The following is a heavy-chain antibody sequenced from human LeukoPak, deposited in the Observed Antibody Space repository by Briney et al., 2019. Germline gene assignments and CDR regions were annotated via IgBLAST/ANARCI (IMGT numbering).Heavy chain of an antibody. Sequence: GGSLRLSCAASGFTYSNYGMNWVRQAPGKGLEWVAAISASGSATSYADSVRGRFTISRDNSKNTLYLQMNSLRAEDTAVYYCAKEKRYSSSPDYFDYWGQGTLVTVSS. D-gene: IGHD6-6*01. CDR2: ISASGSAT. CDR3: AKEKRYSSSPDYFDY. V-gene: IGHV3-23*01. J-gene: IGHJ4*02. CDR1: GFTYSNYG.